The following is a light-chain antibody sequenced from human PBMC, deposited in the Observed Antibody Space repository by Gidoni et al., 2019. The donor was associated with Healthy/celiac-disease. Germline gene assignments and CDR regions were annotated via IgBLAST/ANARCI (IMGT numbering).Light chain of an antibody. V-gene: IGLV3-10*01. J-gene: IGLJ1*01. CDR1: ALPKQY. Sequence: SYELTQPPSVSVSPGQTARITCSGDALPKQYAYWSQQKSGQAPVLVIYEDSKRPSGIPERFSGSSSGTMSTLTISGAQVEYEADYYCYSTESSGNLYVFGTGTKVTVL. CDR2: EDS. CDR3: YSTESSGNLYV.